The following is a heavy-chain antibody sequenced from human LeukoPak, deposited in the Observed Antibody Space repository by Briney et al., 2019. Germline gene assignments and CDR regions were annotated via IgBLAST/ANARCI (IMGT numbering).Heavy chain of an antibody. Sequence: PSETLSLTCTVSGGSISSYYWSWIRQPPGKGLEWIGYIYYSGSTNYNPSLKSRVTISVDTSKNQFPLKLSSVTAADTAVYYCARVSYYYDSSGYYYYYYYMDVWGKGTTVTVSS. CDR2: IYYSGST. V-gene: IGHV4-59*01. CDR1: GGSISSYY. CDR3: ARVSYYYDSSGYYYYYYYMDV. D-gene: IGHD3-22*01. J-gene: IGHJ6*03.